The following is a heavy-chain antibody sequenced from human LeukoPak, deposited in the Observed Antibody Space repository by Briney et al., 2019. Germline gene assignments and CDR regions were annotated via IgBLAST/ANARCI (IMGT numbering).Heavy chain of an antibody. CDR3: ARGGFRYFDS. CDR1: GXSISSGDYY. D-gene: IGHD3-10*01. V-gene: IGHV4-30-4*01. CDR2: IYYSGST. Sequence: SETLSLTCTVSGXSISSGDYYWSWIRQPPGRGLEWIGYIYYSGSTYYNPSLKSRVTIPVDTSKNQFSLKLSSVAAADTAIYSCARGGFRYFDSWGQGTLDTVSS. J-gene: IGHJ4*02.